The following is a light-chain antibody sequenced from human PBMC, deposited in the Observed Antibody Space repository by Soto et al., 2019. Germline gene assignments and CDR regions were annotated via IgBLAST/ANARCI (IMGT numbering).Light chain of an antibody. J-gene: IGKJ4*01. CDR2: EAS. CDR3: QQHINWPLT. CDR1: QTVSSS. V-gene: IGKV3-11*01. Sequence: VLPQYQAPLSWSPGERPTPACRASQTVSSSLAWYQQKPGQAPRLLIYEASNRATGIPARFSGSGSGADFTLTISSLEPEDFALYYCQQHINWPLTFGGGSKV.